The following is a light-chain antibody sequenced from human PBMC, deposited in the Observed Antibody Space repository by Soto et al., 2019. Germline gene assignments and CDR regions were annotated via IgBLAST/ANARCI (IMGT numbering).Light chain of an antibody. Sequence: MADSPFARSSCGGDRDTITCRASQSISSYLHWYQQKPGKATKLLINVASTLQSGVPSRFSCSGSGTDLTLTIISLQPQDFATYYCGPPYSTPRTFRQGN. CDR2: VAS. CDR1: QSISSY. CDR3: GPPYSTPRT. V-gene: IGKV1-39*01. J-gene: IGKJ1*01.